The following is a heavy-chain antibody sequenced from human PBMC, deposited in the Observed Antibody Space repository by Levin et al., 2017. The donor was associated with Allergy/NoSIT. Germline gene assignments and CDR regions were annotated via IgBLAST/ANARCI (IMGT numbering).Heavy chain of an antibody. J-gene: IGHJ4*02. D-gene: IGHD2-15*01. V-gene: IGHV5-10-1*01. CDR3: ARILWGSGGPPDF. CDR1: GYSFTSHY. CDR2: IDPSDSYT. Sequence: KPGGSLRLSCKGSGYSFTSHYITWVRQMPEKGLEWMGKIDPSDSYTKYSPSFQGHVTFSADKSISTAYLQWSSLKASDTALYYCARILWGSGGPPDFWGPGTLVTVSS.